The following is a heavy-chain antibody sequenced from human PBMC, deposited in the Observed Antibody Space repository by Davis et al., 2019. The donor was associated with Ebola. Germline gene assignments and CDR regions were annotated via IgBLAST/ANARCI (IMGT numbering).Heavy chain of an antibody. Sequence: GESLKISCAGSGFIFSSYVMSWVRQAPGKGLEWVSTLGTSADTYYADSVKGRFTISRDNSKNTLYLQMNGLRVEDTAIYYCAKDTSNIWFDIWGQGTMVTVSS. CDR2: LGTSADT. D-gene: IGHD1-26*01. J-gene: IGHJ3*02. V-gene: IGHV3-23*01. CDR1: GFIFSSYV. CDR3: AKDTSNIWFDI.